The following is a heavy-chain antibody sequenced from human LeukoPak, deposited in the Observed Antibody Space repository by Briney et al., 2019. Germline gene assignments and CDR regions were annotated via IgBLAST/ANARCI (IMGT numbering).Heavy chain of an antibody. D-gene: IGHD3-22*01. Sequence: PGGSLRLSCAASGFTFSDYYMSWIRQAPGKGPEWVSYISSSGSTIYYADSVKGRFTISRDNAKDSLYLQMNSLRAEDTAVYYCARYYSSGYYSNYWGQGTLVTVSS. J-gene: IGHJ4*02. CDR1: GFTFSDYY. CDR3: ARYYSSGYYSNY. CDR2: ISSSGSTI. V-gene: IGHV3-11*01.